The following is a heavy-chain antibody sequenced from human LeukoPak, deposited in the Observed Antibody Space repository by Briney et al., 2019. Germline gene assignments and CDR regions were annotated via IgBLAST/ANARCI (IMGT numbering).Heavy chain of an antibody. J-gene: IGHJ4*02. CDR2: ISGGGGST. CDR3: PKGLRVFDY. D-gene: IGHD2-21*02. CDR1: GFTFSSYA. V-gene: IGHV3-23*01. Sequence: GGSLRLSCATSGFTFSSYAMSWVRQAPGKGLEWVSAISGGGGSTYYADSVKGRFTISRDNSKNTLYLQMNSLRAEDTAVYFCPKGLRVFDYWGQGTLVTVSS.